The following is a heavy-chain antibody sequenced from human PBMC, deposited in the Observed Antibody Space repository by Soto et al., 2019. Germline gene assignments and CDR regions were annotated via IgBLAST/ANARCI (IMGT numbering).Heavy chain of an antibody. CDR2: MYSGGNT. Sequence: QLQLQESGPGLVKPSETLSLTCTVSGGSFSSSTYYWGWIRQPPGKGLEWIGSMYSGGNTYYNPSPKSRVYLTVDPSKNHLALKLTSVTAADTALYNCARQPYDSTGYYYVAWGQGTLVTVSS. D-gene: IGHD3-22*01. CDR1: GGSFSSSTYY. V-gene: IGHV4-39*01. J-gene: IGHJ5*02. CDR3: ARQPYDSTGYYYVA.